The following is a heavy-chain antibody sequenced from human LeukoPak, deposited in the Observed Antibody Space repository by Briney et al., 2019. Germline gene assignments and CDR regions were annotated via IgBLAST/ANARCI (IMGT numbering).Heavy chain of an antibody. D-gene: IGHD6-13*01. Sequence: GGSLRLSCAASGFTSSSYSMNWVRQAPGKGLEWVSPISSSSSYIYYADSVKGRFTISRDNAKNSLYLQMNSLRAEDTAVYYCARTLPGGIAAAGTSDYWGQGPLVTVSS. J-gene: IGHJ4*02. CDR3: ARTLPGGIAAAGTSDY. CDR1: GFTSSSYS. CDR2: ISSSSSYI. V-gene: IGHV3-21*01.